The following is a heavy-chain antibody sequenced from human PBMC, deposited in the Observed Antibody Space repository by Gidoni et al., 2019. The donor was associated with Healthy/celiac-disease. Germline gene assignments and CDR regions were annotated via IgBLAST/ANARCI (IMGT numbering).Heavy chain of an antibody. CDR2: IKSKTDGGTT. CDR1: GFTFSNAW. J-gene: IGHJ4*02. CDR3: TPTYYYDSSGYYY. V-gene: IGHV3-15*01. Sequence: EVQLVESGGGLVKPGGSLRLSCAASGFTFSNAWMSWVRQAPGKGLEWVGRIKSKTDGGTTDYAAPVKGRFTISRDDSKNTLYLQMNSLKTEDTAVYYCTPTYYYDSSGYYYWGQGTLVTVSS. D-gene: IGHD3-22*01.